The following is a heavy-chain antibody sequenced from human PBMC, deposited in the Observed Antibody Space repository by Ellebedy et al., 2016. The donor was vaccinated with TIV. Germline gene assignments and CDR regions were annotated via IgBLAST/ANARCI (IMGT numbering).Heavy chain of an antibody. J-gene: IGHJ6*01. V-gene: IGHV3-30*01. D-gene: IGHD3-10*01. Sequence: GESLKISCAASGFTFSSYAMHWVRQAPGKGLEWVAVISYDGSNEDYADSVKGRFTISRDNSKNTLYLQMNSLRAEDTAVYDCARDRGSGSYYGDTLYDGMDVWGQGTTVTISS. CDR2: ISYDGSNE. CDR1: GFTFSSYA. CDR3: ARDRGSGSYYGDTLYDGMDV.